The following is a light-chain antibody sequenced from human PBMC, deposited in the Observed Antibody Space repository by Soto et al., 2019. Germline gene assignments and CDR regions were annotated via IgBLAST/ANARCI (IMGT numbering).Light chain of an antibody. V-gene: IGKV3-15*01. CDR1: QSVSSN. J-gene: IGKJ1*01. Sequence: EIVMTQSPATLSVSPGERATLSCRASQSVSSNLAWYQQKPGQAPRLLIYGASTRATGIPARFSGSRSGTEFTLTISSLQSELFAVYCCQQYNHWSRTFGQGTKVEIK. CDR2: GAS. CDR3: QQYNHWSRT.